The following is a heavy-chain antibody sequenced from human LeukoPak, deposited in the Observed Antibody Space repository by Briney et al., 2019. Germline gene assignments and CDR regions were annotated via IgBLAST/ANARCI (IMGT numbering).Heavy chain of an antibody. V-gene: IGHV4-34*01. CDR2: INHSGST. CDR3: ARGTRGYYDSSGYYYGY. Sequence: PSETLSLTCAVYGGSFSGYYWSWIRQPPGKGLEWMGEINHSGSTNYNPSLKSRVTISVDTSKNQFSLKLSSVTAADTAVYYCARGTRGYYDSSGYYYGYWGQGTLVTVSS. D-gene: IGHD3-22*01. CDR1: GGSFSGYY. J-gene: IGHJ4*02.